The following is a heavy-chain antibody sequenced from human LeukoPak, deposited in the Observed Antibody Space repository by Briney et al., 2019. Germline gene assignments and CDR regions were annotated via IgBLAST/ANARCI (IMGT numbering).Heavy chain of an antibody. V-gene: IGHV4-59*01. Sequence: NSSETLSLTCTVSGASICSDYWIWIRQPPGKGLEWIGYIYYSGSTNYNPSLKSRVTISVDTSKNQFSLKLSSVTAADTAVYYCARGFRGYDSSGLYLGSYTRGQGTLVTVSS. CDR3: ARGFRGYDSSGLYLGSYT. J-gene: IGHJ4*02. CDR2: IYYSGST. D-gene: IGHD3-22*01. CDR1: GASICSDY.